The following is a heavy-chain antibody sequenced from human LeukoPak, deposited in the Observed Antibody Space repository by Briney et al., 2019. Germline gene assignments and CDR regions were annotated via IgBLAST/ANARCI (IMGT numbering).Heavy chain of an antibody. J-gene: IGHJ4*02. CDR2: IGRSASGT. CDR3: AKGGDGSYYSRADC. CDR1: GFTFSSYT. D-gene: IGHD2-15*01. V-gene: IGHV3-23*01. Sequence: GGSLRLSCAASGFTFSSYTMSWVRQAPGKGLEWVSTIGRSASGTFYADSVKGRFTISRDNSKNTLYLQMNSLRAEDTAVHYCAKGGDGSYYSRADCWGQGTLVTVSS.